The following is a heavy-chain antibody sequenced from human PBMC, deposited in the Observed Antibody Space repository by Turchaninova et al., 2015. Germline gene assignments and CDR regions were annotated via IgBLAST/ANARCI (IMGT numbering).Heavy chain of an antibody. CDR1: GYTFTSYT. Sequence: QVQLVQSGAEVKKPGASVKVSCKASGYTFTSYTMHWVRQAPGQRLEWMGWNNAGNDNTKYSQKLQGSVPISRDTSASTAYMELSSLRSEDTAGYYCARDLPFYGGNSNWYFDLWGRGTLVTVSS. CDR2: NNAGNDNT. D-gene: IGHD4-23*01. CDR3: ARDLPFYGGNSNWYFDL. V-gene: IGHV1-3*01. J-gene: IGHJ2*01.